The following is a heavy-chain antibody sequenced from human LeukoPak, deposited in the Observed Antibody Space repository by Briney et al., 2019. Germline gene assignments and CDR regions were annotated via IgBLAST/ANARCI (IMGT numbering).Heavy chain of an antibody. D-gene: IGHD1-26*01. CDR1: GGSISRGGYS. J-gene: IGHJ6*02. V-gene: IGHV4-30-2*01. CDR3: ARSGGGSYYHYYYGMDV. CDR2: IYHSGST. Sequence: SETLSLTCAVSGGSISRGGYSWSWIRQPPGKGLEWIGYIYHSGSTYYNPSLKSRVTISVDRSKNQFSLKLSSVTAADTAVYYCARSGGGSYYHYYYGMDVWGQGTTVTVSS.